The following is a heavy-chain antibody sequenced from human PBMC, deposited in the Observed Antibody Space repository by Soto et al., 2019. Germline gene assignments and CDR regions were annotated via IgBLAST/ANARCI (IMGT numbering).Heavy chain of an antibody. V-gene: IGHV3-23*01. J-gene: IGHJ6*02. CDR1: GFTFSINA. CDR3: AKSPDFYYYTMDV. Sequence: GGSLRLSCAASGFTFSINAMSWVRQAPGKGLEWVSAITGGGGNIYYADSVRGRFTISRDNSKNTLYLQMNSLRAEDTAIYYCAKSPDFYYYTMDVWGQGTTVTVSS. CDR2: ITGGGGNI.